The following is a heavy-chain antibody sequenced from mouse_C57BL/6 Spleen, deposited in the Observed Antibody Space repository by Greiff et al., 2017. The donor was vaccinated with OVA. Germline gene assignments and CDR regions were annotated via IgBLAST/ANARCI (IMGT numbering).Heavy chain of an antibody. CDR3: ARGGTTVPHYFDY. V-gene: IGHV1-22*01. CDR1: GYTFTDYN. Sequence: VQLQQSGPELVKPGASVKMSCKASGYTFTDYNMHWVKQSHGKSLEWIGYINPKNGGTSYNQKLKGKATLTAHKSSSTAYMELRSLTSEDSAVYYCARGGTTVPHYFDYWGQGTTLTVSS. J-gene: IGHJ2*01. CDR2: INPKNGGT. D-gene: IGHD1-1*01.